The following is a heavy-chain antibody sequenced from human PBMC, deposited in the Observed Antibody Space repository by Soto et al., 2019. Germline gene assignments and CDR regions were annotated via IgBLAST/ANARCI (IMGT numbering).Heavy chain of an antibody. Sequence: QITLKESGPTLVKPTQTRTLTCTFSGFSLSTSGVGVGWIRQPPGKALEWLALIYWDDDKRYSPSLMSRLTSTKDTSKKQVVLTMTNMDPVDTATYYCAHSGVVVTPNFDYWGQGTLVTVSS. CDR1: GFSLSTSGVG. J-gene: IGHJ4*02. V-gene: IGHV2-5*02. CDR3: AHSGVVVTPNFDY. D-gene: IGHD2-21*02. CDR2: IYWDDDK.